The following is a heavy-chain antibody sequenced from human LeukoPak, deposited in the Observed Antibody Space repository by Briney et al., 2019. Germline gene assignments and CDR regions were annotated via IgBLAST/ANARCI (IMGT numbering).Heavy chain of an antibody. V-gene: IGHV1-46*01. D-gene: IGHD2-15*01. Sequence: GASVKVSCKSSGGTFSSYAISWVRQAPGQGLEWMGIINPSGGSTSYARKFQGRVTMTRHMSTSTVYMELSRLRSEDTAVYYCARDPRYCSGGSCYDWYYYYYMDVWGKGTTVTVSS. CDR1: GGTFSSYA. CDR2: INPSGGST. J-gene: IGHJ6*03. CDR3: ARDPRYCSGGSCYDWYYYYYMDV.